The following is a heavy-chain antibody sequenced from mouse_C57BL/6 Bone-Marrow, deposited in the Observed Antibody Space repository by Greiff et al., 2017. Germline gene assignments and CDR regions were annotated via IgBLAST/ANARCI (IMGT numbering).Heavy chain of an antibody. V-gene: IGHV1-69*01. J-gene: IGHJ3*01. CDR3: ARDSNYVWFAY. CDR1: GYTFTSYW. D-gene: IGHD2-5*01. Sequence: QVQLQQPGAELVMPGASVKLSCKASGYTFTSYWMHWVKQRPGQGLEWIGEIDPSDSYTNYNQKFKGKSTLTVDKSSSTAYMQLSSLTSEDSAVYYWARDSNYVWFAYWGQGTLVTVSA. CDR2: IDPSDSYT.